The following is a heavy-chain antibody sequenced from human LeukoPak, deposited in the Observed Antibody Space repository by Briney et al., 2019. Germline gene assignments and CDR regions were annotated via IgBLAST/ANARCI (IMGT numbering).Heavy chain of an antibody. J-gene: IGHJ4*02. CDR1: GFTFSSYA. V-gene: IGHV3-64*04. CDR2: ISSNGGST. D-gene: IGHD2-2*01. Sequence: GGSLRLSCSASGFTFSSYAMHWVRQAPGKGLEYVSAISSNGGSTYYADSVKGRFTISRDNAKNSLYLQMNSLRAEDTAVYYCASYCSSTSCYRYWGQGTLVTVSS. CDR3: ASYCSSTSCYRY.